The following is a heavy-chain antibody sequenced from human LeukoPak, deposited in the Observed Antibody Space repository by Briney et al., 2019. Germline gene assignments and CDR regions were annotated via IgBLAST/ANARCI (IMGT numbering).Heavy chain of an antibody. CDR1: GGSISSYY. Sequence: PSETLSLTCTVSGGSISSYYWSRIRQPPGKGLEWIGYIYYSGSTNYNPSLKSRVTISVDTSKNQFSLKLSSVTAADTAVYYCARGIYGSGSYYIHWGQGTLVTVSS. CDR2: IYYSGST. D-gene: IGHD3-10*01. CDR3: ARGIYGSGSYYIH. V-gene: IGHV4-59*01. J-gene: IGHJ4*02.